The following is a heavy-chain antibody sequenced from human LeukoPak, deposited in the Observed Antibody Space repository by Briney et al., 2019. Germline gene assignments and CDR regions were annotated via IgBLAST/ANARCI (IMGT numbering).Heavy chain of an antibody. CDR3: ARVGYGSGSYYNVRSYYYYGMDV. V-gene: IGHV4-59*01. J-gene: IGHJ6*02. CDR2: IYYSGST. D-gene: IGHD3-10*01. Sequence: PSETLSLTCTVSGGSISSYYWSWIRQPPGKGLEWVGYIYYSGSTNYTPSLKSRVTISVNTSKNQFSLKLSSVTAADTAVYYCARVGYGSGSYYNVRSYYYYGMDVWGQGTTVTVSS. CDR1: GGSISSYY.